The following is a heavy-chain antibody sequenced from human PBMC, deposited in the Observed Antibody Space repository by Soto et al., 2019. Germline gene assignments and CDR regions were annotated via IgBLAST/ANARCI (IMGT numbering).Heavy chain of an antibody. Sequence: GGSLRLSCAASGFTFSSYGMHWVRQAPGKGLEWVAVIWYDGSNKYYADSVKGRFTISRDNSKNTLYLQMNSLRAEDTAVYYCAREIWNYQFGYYYGMDVWGQGTTVTVSS. J-gene: IGHJ6*02. V-gene: IGHV3-33*01. CDR2: IWYDGSNK. D-gene: IGHD1-7*01. CDR1: GFTFSSYG. CDR3: AREIWNYQFGYYYGMDV.